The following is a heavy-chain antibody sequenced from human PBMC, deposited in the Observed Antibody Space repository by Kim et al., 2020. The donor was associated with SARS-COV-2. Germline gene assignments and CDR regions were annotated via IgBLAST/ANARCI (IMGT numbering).Heavy chain of an antibody. Sequence: SETLSLTCAVYGGSFSGYYWSWIRQPPGKGLEWIGEINHSGSTNYNPSLKSRVTISVDTSKNQFSLKLSSVTAADTAVYYCAFGELLAGLYYYGMDVWGQGTTVTVSS. V-gene: IGHV4-34*01. CDR3: AFGELLAGLYYYGMDV. CDR1: GGSFSGYY. D-gene: IGHD3-10*01. CDR2: INHSGST. J-gene: IGHJ6*02.